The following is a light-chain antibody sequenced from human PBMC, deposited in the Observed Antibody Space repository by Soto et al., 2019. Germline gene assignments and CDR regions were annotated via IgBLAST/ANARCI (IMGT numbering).Light chain of an antibody. V-gene: IGKV3-11*01. CDR1: QSVGIY. Sequence: EIVLTQSPATLSLSPGERATLSCRASQSVGIYLNWYQQKPGQAPRLLIYSASNRATGIPARFSGSGSWTDFTLTISSLEPEDFAVYYCQQRSNWPPVTFGGGTKVEIK. CDR3: QQRSNWPPVT. J-gene: IGKJ4*01. CDR2: SAS.